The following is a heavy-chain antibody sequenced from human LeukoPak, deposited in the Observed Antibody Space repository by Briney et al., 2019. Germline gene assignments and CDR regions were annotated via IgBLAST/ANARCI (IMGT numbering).Heavy chain of an antibody. CDR1: GGTFRSSA. CDR2: IIPIFGTA. D-gene: IGHD2-21*02. Sequence: ASVKVSCKASGGTFRSSAISWVRQAPGQGHEWMGGIIPIFGTANYAQKFQGRVTITADESTSTAYMELSSLRSEDTAVYYCARDSETYCGGDCYYDYWGQGTLVTVSS. V-gene: IGHV1-69*13. CDR3: ARDSETYCGGDCYYDY. J-gene: IGHJ4*02.